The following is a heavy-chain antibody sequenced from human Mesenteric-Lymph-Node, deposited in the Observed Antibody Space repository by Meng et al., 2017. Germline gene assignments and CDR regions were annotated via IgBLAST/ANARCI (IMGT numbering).Heavy chain of an antibody. CDR3: ARGRFGDAANSYNWFDP. J-gene: IGHJ5*02. D-gene: IGHD3-10*01. V-gene: IGHV4-34*01. CDR2: INHSGNT. Sequence: QAQVQQWGAGLLQPSETLFPICCVSGGGFNGYYRSWFRQPPGKGLEWIAEINHSGNTNYNPSLKSRVTISVDRSNNQFSLRLKSVSAADTAVYYCARGRFGDAANSYNWFDPWGQGTLVTVSS. CDR1: GGGFNGYY.